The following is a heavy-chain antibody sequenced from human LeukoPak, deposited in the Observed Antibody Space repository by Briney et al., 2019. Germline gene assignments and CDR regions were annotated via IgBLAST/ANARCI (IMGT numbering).Heavy chain of an antibody. J-gene: IGHJ5*02. Sequence: GGSPRLSCAASGFTFSSYSMNWVHQAPGQGLEWGSSISSSSSYIYYADSVKGRFTISRDNAKNSLYLQMHSLRAEDTAVYYCARPYCSGGSCRLADGFGPWGQGTLVTVSS. V-gene: IGHV3-21*01. D-gene: IGHD2-15*01. CDR2: ISSSSSYI. CDR3: ARPYCSGGSCRLADGFGP. CDR1: GFTFSSYS.